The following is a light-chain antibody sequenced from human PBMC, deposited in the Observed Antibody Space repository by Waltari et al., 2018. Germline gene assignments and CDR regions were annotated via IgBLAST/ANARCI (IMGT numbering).Light chain of an antibody. CDR1: RGSIARNY. J-gene: IGLJ2*01. V-gene: IGLV6-57*03. CDR2: EDA. Sequence: NFVLAQPHSVSDSPGKTVTISCTRSRGSIARNYVQWYQQPPGSGPTTVIYEDAQRPSGGPYRLSGSIDSSSNSASLTISGLKTEDEADYYCQSYDTYVVFGGGTKLTVL. CDR3: QSYDTYVV.